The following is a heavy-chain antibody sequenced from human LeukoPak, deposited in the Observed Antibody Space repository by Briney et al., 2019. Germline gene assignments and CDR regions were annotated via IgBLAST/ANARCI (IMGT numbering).Heavy chain of an antibody. CDR1: GFTFRDYY. CDR3: ARRYYGYFDY. CDR2: ISSSGNTI. V-gene: IGHV3-11*01. J-gene: IGHJ4*02. Sequence: GGSLRLSCAASGFTFRDYYMTWIRQAPREGLEWISYISSSGNTIYYADSVKGRFTVSRDNVKNSLYLQMNTLRADDTAVYYCARRYYGYFDYWGQGTLVTVSS. D-gene: IGHD3-10*01.